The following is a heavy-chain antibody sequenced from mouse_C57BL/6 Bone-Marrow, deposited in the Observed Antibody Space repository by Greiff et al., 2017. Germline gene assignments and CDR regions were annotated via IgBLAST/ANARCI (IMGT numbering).Heavy chain of an antibody. D-gene: IGHD1-1*01. V-gene: IGHV5-4*01. CDR1: GFTFSSYA. CDR2: ISAGGSYT. CDR3: AREGDYGSSYVDDFDY. Sequence: EVHLVESGGGLVKPGGSLKLSCAASGFTFSSYAMSWVRQTPEKRLEWVATISAGGSYTYYPDNVKGRFTISRDNAKNNLYLQMSHLKSEDTAMYYCAREGDYGSSYVDDFDYGGQGTTLTVSS. J-gene: IGHJ2*01.